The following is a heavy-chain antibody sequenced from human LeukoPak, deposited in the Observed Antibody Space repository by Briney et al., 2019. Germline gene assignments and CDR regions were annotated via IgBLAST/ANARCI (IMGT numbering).Heavy chain of an antibody. D-gene: IGHD2/OR15-2a*01. CDR2: IYARGST. J-gene: IGHJ3*02. V-gene: IGHV4-61*02. CDR3: ARDSHAYFDAFDI. CDR1: GAFISSGTYY. Sequence: PSQTLSLTCTVSGAFISSGTYYWSWIRQPAGKGLEWIGRIYARGSTNYNPSLKSRVTISVDTSKNQFSLKLSSVTAADTAVYFCARDSHAYFDAFDIWGQGTMVTVSS.